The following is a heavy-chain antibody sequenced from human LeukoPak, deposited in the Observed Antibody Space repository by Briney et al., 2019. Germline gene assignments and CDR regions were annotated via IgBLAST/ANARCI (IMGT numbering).Heavy chain of an antibody. CDR1: GGTFSSYA. J-gene: IGHJ4*02. V-gene: IGHV1-69*13. CDR2: IIPIFGTA. D-gene: IGHD3-3*01. CDR3: ARPGRMGWLLGGYFGY. Sequence: ASVKVSCKASGGTFSSYAISWVRQAPGQGLEWMGGIIPIFGTANYAQKFQGRVTITADESTSTAYMELSSLRSEDTAVYYCARPGRMGWLLGGYFGYWGQGTLVTVSS.